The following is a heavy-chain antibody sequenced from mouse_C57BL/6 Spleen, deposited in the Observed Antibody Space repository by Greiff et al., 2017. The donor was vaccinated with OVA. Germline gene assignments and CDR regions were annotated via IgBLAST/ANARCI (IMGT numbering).Heavy chain of an antibody. CDR2: IHPNSGST. D-gene: IGHD2-4*01. CDR1: GYTFTSYW. CDR3: ARSYDYGFDY. V-gene: IGHV1-64*01. J-gene: IGHJ2*01. Sequence: QVQLQQSGAELVKPGASVKLSCKASGYTFTSYWMHWVKQRPGQGLEWIGMIHPNSGSTNYNEKFKSKATLTVDKSSSTAYMQLSSLTSEDSAVYYCARSYDYGFDYWGQGTTLTVSS.